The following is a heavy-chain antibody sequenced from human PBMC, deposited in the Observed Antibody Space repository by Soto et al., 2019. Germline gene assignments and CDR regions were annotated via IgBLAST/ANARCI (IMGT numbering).Heavy chain of an antibody. CDR2: ISGSGGST. V-gene: IGHV3-23*01. J-gene: IGHJ3*02. CDR1: GFTVSSYA. Sequence: GGSLRLSCAASGFTVSSYAMSWVRQAPGKGLEWVSAISGSGGSTYYADSVKGRFTIPRDNSKNTLYLKMNSLRAEDTAVYYCAKVPYSSGWYDAFDIWGQGTMVTVSS. D-gene: IGHD6-19*01. CDR3: AKVPYSSGWYDAFDI.